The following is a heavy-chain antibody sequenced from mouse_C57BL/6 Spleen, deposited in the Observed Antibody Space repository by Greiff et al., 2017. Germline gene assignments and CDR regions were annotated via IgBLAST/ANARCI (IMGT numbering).Heavy chain of an antibody. CDR2: IWGGGST. CDR3: ALLYSKGFAY. J-gene: IGHJ3*01. V-gene: IGHV2-9*01. Sequence: VKLMESGPGLVAPSQSLSLTCTASGFSLTSYGVDWVRQPPGKGLEWLGVIWGGGSTNYNSALVSRLSISKYNSKSKVLLKMNSMQTDDTAMYYCALLYSKGFAYWGQGTLVTVSA. CDR1: GFSLTSYG. D-gene: IGHD2-5*01.